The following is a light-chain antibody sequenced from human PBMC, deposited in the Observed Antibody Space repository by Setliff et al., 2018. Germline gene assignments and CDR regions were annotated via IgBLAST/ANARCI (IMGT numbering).Light chain of an antibody. CDR3: SSYEGSNNYV. J-gene: IGLJ1*01. CDR2: EVS. V-gene: IGLV2-8*01. Sequence: QSVLTQPAAVSGSPGQSIAISCAGTNSDVGGYNYVSWYQQHPNKAPKLLIYEVSKRPSGVPDRFSGSKSGNTASLTVSGLQAEDEADYYCSSYEGSNNYVFGTGTKVTVL. CDR1: NSDVGGYNY.